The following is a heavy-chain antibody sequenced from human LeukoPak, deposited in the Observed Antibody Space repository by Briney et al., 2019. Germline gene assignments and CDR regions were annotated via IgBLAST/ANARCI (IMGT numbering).Heavy chain of an antibody. CDR2: IYYIGST. V-gene: IGHV4-39*07. Sequence: PSETLSLTCTVSGGSISSSSYYWGWIRQPPGKGLEWIGSIYYIGSTYSNPSLKSRVTISVDTSKNQFSLKLSSVTAADTAVYYWARVRWLQFMTYYVDVWGKGTTVTVSS. CDR3: ARVRWLQFMTYYVDV. J-gene: IGHJ6*03. CDR1: GGSISSSSYY. D-gene: IGHD5-24*01.